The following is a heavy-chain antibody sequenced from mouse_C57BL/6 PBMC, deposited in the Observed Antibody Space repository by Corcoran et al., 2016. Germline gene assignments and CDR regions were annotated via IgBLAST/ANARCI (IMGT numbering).Heavy chain of an antibody. Sequence: EVQLQQSGPELVKPGASMKISCKASGYTFTDYYMNWVKQSHGKSLEWIGDINPNNGGTSYNQKFKGKATLTVDKSSSTAYMELRSLTSEDSAVYYCARYLFIYYFDYWGQGTTLTVSS. CDR1: GYTFTDYY. CDR2: INPNNGGT. D-gene: IGHD1-2*01. CDR3: ARYLFIYYFDY. J-gene: IGHJ2*01. V-gene: IGHV1-26*01.